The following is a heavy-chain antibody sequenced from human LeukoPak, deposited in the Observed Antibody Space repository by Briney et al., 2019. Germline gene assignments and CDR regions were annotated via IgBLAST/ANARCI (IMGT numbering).Heavy chain of an antibody. J-gene: IGHJ4*02. V-gene: IGHV5-51*01. CDR1: GYNFTTSW. CDR2: IYPGDSDI. Sequence: PGESLKISCKGSGYNFTTSWIAWVRQLPGKGLEWMGVIYPGDSDIRYSPSFQGQVTISADKSITTAYLQWSSLKASDTAMYYCARNPINYYDSSGPFDYWGQGTLVTVSS. CDR3: ARNPINYYDSSGPFDY. D-gene: IGHD3-22*01.